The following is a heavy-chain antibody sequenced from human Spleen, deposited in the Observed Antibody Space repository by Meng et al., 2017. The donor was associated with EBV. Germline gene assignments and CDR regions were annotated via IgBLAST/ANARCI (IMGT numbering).Heavy chain of an antibody. J-gene: IGHJ5*02. D-gene: IGHD1-14*01. CDR2: IYHSGTT. Sequence: QLQESGSGLVRPSQPLSLTFTVSGDSITSGGYSWTWIRQTPGKGLEWIGNIYHSGTTYYNPSLKSRVTLSVDTSANQFSLKLTSLTAADTAVYYCARDQPGWFDPWGQGTLVTVSS. CDR3: ARDQPGWFDP. V-gene: IGHV4-30-2*01. CDR1: GDSITSGGYS.